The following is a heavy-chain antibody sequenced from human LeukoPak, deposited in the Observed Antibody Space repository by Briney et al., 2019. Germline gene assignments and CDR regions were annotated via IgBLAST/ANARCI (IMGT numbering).Heavy chain of an antibody. D-gene: IGHD1-26*01. CDR1: GYTFTDYS. CDR3: RATVDY. Sequence: GASVKVSCKASGYTFTDYSMHWVRQAPGQGLEWMGHINPNSGGTNYAQKFQGRVTITRDTSISTAYMELYSLRSDDTAVYYCRATVDYWGQGTLVTVSS. V-gene: IGHV1-2*06. J-gene: IGHJ4*02. CDR2: INPNSGGT.